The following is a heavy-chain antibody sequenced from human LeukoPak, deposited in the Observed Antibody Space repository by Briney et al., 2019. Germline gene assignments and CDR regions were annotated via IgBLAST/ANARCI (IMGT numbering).Heavy chain of an antibody. CDR3: ARDFYYGSGSYYPPPFDY. V-gene: IGHV1-18*04. D-gene: IGHD3-10*01. CDR2: ISAYNGNT. Sequence: ASVKVSCKASGYTFTSYGISWVRQAPGQGLEWMGWISAYNGNTNYAQKLQGRVTMTTDTSTSTAYMELRSLRSDDTAVYYCARDFYYGSGSYYPPPFDYWGQGTLVTASS. J-gene: IGHJ4*02. CDR1: GYTFTSYG.